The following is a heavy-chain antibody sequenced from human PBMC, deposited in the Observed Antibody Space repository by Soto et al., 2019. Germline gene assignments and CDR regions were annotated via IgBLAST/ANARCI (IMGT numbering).Heavy chain of an antibody. V-gene: IGHV1-24*01. J-gene: IGHJ5*02. Sequence: ASVKVSCKASGYTFTSYGISWVRPAPGHGLEWMGGFDPEDGETIYAQKFQGRVTMTEDTSTDTAYMELSSLRSEDTAVYYCATVGFTMVRGVIITSWFDPWGQGTLVTVSS. CDR2: FDPEDGET. D-gene: IGHD3-10*01. CDR3: ATVGFTMVRGVIITSWFDP. CDR1: GYTFTSYG.